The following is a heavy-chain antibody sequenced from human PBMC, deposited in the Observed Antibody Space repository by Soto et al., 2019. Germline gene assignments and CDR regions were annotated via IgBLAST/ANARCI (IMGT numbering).Heavy chain of an antibody. CDR1: GFTFSSYA. CDR3: ARAQDIVVVVAPQDV. V-gene: IGHV3-23*01. Sequence: GSLRLSCAASGFTFSSYAMSWVRQAPGKGLEWVSSISGGGGATYYADSVKGRFTISRDNPKNTLYLQMNSLRAEDTAVYYCARAQDIVVVVAPQDVWGKGTTVTVSS. D-gene: IGHD2-15*01. J-gene: IGHJ6*04. CDR2: ISGGGGAT.